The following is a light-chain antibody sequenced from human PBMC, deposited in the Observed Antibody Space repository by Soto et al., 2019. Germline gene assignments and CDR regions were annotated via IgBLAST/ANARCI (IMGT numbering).Light chain of an antibody. CDR3: QQSYSIPYT. V-gene: IGKV1-39*01. Sequence: DVQMTQSPSSLSASVGDSITITCRASQSISSYLNWYQVKPGNAPKLLIYVASSVKSRVPTRFAGSGSGKDFPIIISSLQPEYFATYYCQQSYSIPYTFGQGTKIEIK. CDR2: VAS. J-gene: IGKJ2*01. CDR1: QSISSY.